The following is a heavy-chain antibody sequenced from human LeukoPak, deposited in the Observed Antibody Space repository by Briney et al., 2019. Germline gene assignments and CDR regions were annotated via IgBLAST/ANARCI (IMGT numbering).Heavy chain of an antibody. J-gene: IGHJ6*02. CDR3: ARVSIAARTGYGMDV. CDR1: GYTFIGFF. CDR2: INPNSGGT. V-gene: IGHV1-2*02. D-gene: IGHD6-6*01. Sequence: ASVKVSCKASGYTFIGFFIHWVRQAPGQGLEWMGWINPNSGGTNYAQKFQGRVTMTRDTSISTAYMELSRLRSDDTAVYYCARVSIAARTGYGMDVWGQGTTVTVSS.